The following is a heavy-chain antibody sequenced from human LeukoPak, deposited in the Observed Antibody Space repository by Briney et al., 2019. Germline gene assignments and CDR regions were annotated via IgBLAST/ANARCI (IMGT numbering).Heavy chain of an antibody. CDR3: ARAVTMAYYMDV. J-gene: IGHJ6*03. D-gene: IGHD3-10*01. Sequence: SQTLSLTCTVSGGSISSGSYYWRWLRQPAGEGLEWIGRIYTSGSTNYNPSLKSRVTISVDTSKNQFSLKLSSVTAADTAVYYCARAVTMAYYMDVWGKGTTVTISS. CDR2: IYTSGST. CDR1: GGSISSGSYY. V-gene: IGHV4-61*02.